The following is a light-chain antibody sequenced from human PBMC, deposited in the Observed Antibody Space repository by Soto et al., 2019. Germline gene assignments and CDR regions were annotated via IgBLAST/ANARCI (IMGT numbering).Light chain of an antibody. Sequence: QAVVTQPASVSGSPGQSITISCTGTSSHFETHNLVSWYQQSSGKAPKLMIYEVSKRPSGVSSRFSGSKSGNTASLTISGLQAEDEADYYCCSYAGTNTDVLGIGTKVTVL. V-gene: IGLV2-23*02. CDR1: SSHFETHNL. J-gene: IGLJ1*01. CDR3: CSYAGTNTDV. CDR2: EVS.